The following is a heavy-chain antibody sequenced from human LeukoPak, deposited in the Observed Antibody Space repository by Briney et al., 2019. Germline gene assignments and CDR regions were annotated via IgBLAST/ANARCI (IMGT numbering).Heavy chain of an antibody. CDR2: IYPGDSGT. CDR1: GYSSINYC. J-gene: IGHJ2*01. V-gene: IGHV5-51*01. D-gene: IGHD1-26*01. Sequence: GESLKIPSKASGYSSINYCGGCLRQMSGRGLQRLAIIYPGDSGTRYSPAFQDHITTSATKSTSTAYLQWSNLKASVTSISSCARTNYGGTYDYLYFDLWGRGTLVTVSS. CDR3: ARTNYGGTYDYLYFDL.